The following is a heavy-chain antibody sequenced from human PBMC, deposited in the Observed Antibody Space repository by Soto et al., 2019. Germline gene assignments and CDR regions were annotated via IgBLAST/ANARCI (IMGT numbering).Heavy chain of an antibody. V-gene: IGHV4-30-2*01. D-gene: IGHD3-16*01. CDR2: IFHAGNF. CDR3: ARDGGLGAGLDV. Sequence: QLQLQESGSGLVKPSETLSLTCAVSGGSISSGGYAWSWIRQPPGKGLEWIGYIFHAGNFYYNPSLKPRVTMSVDRSRNQISLSLSSVTAADTAVYFCARDGGLGAGLDVWGQGTMVTVSS. CDR1: GGSISSGGYA. J-gene: IGHJ3*01.